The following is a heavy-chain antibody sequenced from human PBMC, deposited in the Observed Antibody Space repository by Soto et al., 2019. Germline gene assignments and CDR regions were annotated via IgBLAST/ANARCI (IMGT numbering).Heavy chain of an antibody. V-gene: IGHV3-7*01. CDR1: GFTFSSYW. CDR2: IKQDGSEK. Sequence: PGGSLRLSCAASGFTFSSYWMSWVRQAPGKGLEWVANIKQDGSEKYYVDSVKGRFTISRDNAKNSLYLQMNSLRAEDTAVYYCARDVITFWGVGSPRGYYMDFWGKGTTVTVSS. D-gene: IGHD3-16*01. J-gene: IGHJ6*03. CDR3: ARDVITFWGVGSPRGYYMDF.